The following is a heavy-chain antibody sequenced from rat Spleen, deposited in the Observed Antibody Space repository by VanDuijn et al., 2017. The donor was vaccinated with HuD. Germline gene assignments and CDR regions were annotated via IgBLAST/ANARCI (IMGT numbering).Heavy chain of an antibody. J-gene: IGHJ3*01. CDR3: TRAILWVSHGFAY. D-gene: IGHD1-7*01. CDR1: GFTFSDYN. V-gene: IGHV5S10*01. Sequence: EVQLVESGGGLVQPGRSLKLSCAASGFTFSDYNMAWVRQAPKKGLEWVATISSDGGRNFYRDSVKGRFTISRDNAKNSLYLQMDSLRSEDTATYYCTRAILWVSHGFAYWGQGTLVTVSS. CDR2: ISSDGGRN.